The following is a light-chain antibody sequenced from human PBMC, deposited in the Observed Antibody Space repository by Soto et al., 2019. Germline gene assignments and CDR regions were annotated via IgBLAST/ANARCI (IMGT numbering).Light chain of an antibody. V-gene: IGKV3-20*01. Sequence: EIVLTQSPGTLSLSPGEGATLSCRASQSAGSNSLAWYQQKPGQAPRLLIYAASIRATGIPDRFSGSGSGTDFTLTISRLEPEDFAVYYCQPYGTSPGFTFGPGTKVDIK. J-gene: IGKJ3*01. CDR1: QSAGSNS. CDR3: QPYGTSPGFT. CDR2: AAS.